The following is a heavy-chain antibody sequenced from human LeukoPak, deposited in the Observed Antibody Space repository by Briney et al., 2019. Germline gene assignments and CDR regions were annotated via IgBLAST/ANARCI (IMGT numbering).Heavy chain of an antibody. CDR2: IYYGGNT. CDR3: ARSPPRFGGLQT. D-gene: IGHD3/OR15-3a*01. Sequence: SETLSLTCSVSDGLISSYYWLWLRQPPGKGLEYIDYIYYGGNTNVNPSLKSRVTISLDSSKRQLSLKLTSATSADTAVYYCARSPPRFGGLQTWGQGTLVTVSS. CDR1: DGLISSYY. J-gene: IGHJ4*02. V-gene: IGHV4-59*01.